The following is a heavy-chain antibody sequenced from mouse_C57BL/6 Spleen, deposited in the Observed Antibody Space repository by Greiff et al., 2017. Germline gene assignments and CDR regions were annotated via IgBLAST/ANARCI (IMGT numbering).Heavy chain of an antibody. J-gene: IGHJ4*01. Sequence: QVQLQQPGAELVRPGSSVKLSCKASGYTFTSYWMHWVKQRPIQGLEWIGNIDPSGSETHYNQKFKDKATLTVDKSSSTAYMQLSSLTSEDSAVYYCASMDDYDGYYAMDYWGQGTSVTVSS. V-gene: IGHV1-52*01. CDR3: ASMDDYDGYYAMDY. D-gene: IGHD2-4*01. CDR2: IDPSGSET. CDR1: GYTFTSYW.